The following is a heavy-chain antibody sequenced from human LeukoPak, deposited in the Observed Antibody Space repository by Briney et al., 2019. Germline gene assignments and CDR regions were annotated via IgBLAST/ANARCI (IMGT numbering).Heavy chain of an antibody. Sequence: SETLSLTCAVSGDSISSHYWWSWVRQPPGKGLEWIGEIYHSGSTNYNPSLKSRVTISVDKSKSQFSLKLTSLTAADTAVYYCARKGYTYGTFDYWGLGTLVTVSS. J-gene: IGHJ4*02. CDR1: GDSISSHYW. V-gene: IGHV4-4*02. D-gene: IGHD5-18*01. CDR3: ARKGYTYGTFDY. CDR2: IYHSGST.